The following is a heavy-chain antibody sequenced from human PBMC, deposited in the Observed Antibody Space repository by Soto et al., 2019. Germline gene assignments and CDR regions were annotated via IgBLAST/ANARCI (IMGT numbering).Heavy chain of an antibody. CDR1: GFTFRSYA. CDR2: ISGSGIST. CDR3: AKEPVGPDWDFDL. V-gene: IGHV3-23*01. Sequence: DVQLLESGGGLVQPGGSLRLSCAASGFTFRSYAMSWVRQAPGKGREWVSGISGSGISTHYADSVKGRCTVSRDNSKNTRYLQMNSLRAEDTDVYNCAKEPVGPDWDFDLWGRGTLVTVSS. J-gene: IGHJ2*01.